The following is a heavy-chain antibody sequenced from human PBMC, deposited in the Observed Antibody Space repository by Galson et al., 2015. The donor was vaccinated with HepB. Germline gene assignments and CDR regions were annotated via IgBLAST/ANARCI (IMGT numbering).Heavy chain of an antibody. CDR2: IDPSADTT. CDR3: ARDLVAVTGSYIS. V-gene: IGHV1-46*01. J-gene: IGHJ5*02. Sequence: SVKVSCKASVYTFTKYYLHWARQAPGQGLEWMGTIDPSADTTSFAQRLQGRVTMTRDTSTSTVYLELSSLRSEDTAVYYRARDLVAVTGSYISWGQGTLVTVSS. D-gene: IGHD6-19*01. CDR1: VYTFTKYY.